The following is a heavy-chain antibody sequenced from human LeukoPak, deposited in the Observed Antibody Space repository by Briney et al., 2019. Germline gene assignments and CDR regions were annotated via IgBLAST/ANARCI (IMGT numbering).Heavy chain of an antibody. Sequence: GGSLRLSCAASGFTFSDYYMSWIRQAPGKGLEWISYIKSDATRIFYADSVRGRFTISRDNAKNSLYLQMSSLRAEDTAVYYCARADWDYKYYYMDVWGKGTTVTVSS. CDR2: IKSDATRI. D-gene: IGHD3-9*01. J-gene: IGHJ6*03. CDR3: ARADWDYKYYYMDV. CDR1: GFTFSDYY. V-gene: IGHV3-11*04.